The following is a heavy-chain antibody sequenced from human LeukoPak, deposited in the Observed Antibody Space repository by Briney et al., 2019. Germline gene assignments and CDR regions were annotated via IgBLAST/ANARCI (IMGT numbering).Heavy chain of an antibody. CDR1: GDSVSSNTAA. CDR2: TYYRSKWYN. Sequence: SQTLSLTCAISGDSVSSNTAAWNWLRQSPSRGLEWLGRTYYRSKWYNDYAISVKSRLAVNPDPSKNQFSMQLNSMTPEDTAVYYCARDAPGPATNFDYWGQGTLVSVSS. CDR3: ARDAPGPATNFDY. J-gene: IGHJ4*02. V-gene: IGHV6-1*01.